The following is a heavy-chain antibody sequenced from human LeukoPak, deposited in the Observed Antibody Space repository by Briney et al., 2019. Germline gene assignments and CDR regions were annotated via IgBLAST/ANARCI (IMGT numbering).Heavy chain of an antibody. CDR1: GFTFGDSA. Sequence: GGSLGLSCTASGFTFGDSAMTWFRQAPGKGLEWVGFIRGKPYGGTTEYAASVKGRFTVSRDDSKSIAYLQMNSLKTEDTAVYYCTRGPMPAYFRADDAFDIWGQGTMVTVSS. CDR3: TRGPMPAYFRADDAFDI. D-gene: IGHD2-2*01. J-gene: IGHJ3*02. CDR2: IRGKPYGGTT. V-gene: IGHV3-49*03.